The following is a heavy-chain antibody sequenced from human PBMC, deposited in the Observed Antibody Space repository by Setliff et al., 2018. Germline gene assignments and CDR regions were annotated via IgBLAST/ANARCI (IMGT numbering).Heavy chain of an antibody. CDR1: GITLGSHA. J-gene: IGHJ3*02. D-gene: IGHD4-17*01. CDR2: IRGGGDYT. V-gene: IGHV3-23*01. CDR3: AKALYGGNPLDCFDI. Sequence: GSLRLSCAASGITLGSHAMSWVRQAPGKGLEWVSAIRGGGDYTYYADSVKGRFTISRDTSKNTLYLRMNSLRAEDTAVYYCAKALYGGNPLDCFDIWGQGTKVT.